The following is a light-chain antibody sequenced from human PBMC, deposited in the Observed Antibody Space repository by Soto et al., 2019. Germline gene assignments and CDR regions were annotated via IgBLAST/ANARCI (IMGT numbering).Light chain of an antibody. V-gene: IGKV1-5*01. CDR3: QQYNSYGLT. CDR2: DAP. Sequence: DIQMTQSPSTLSPSVGDRVTITCRASQSISSWLAWYQQKPGKAPKLLIYDAPSLESGVPSRFSGSGSGTEFTRTISSLQPDDFATYYCQQYNSYGLTFGGGTKVESK. CDR1: QSISSW. J-gene: IGKJ4*01.